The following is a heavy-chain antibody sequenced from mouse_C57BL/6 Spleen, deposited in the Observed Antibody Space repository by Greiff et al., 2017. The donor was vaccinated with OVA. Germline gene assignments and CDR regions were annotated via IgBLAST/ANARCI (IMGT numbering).Heavy chain of an antibody. J-gene: IGHJ4*01. CDR3: AYDYDGGAAMDY. CDR2: IDPSDSET. CDR1: GYTFTSYW. D-gene: IGHD2-4*01. Sequence: QVHVKQPGAELVRPGSSVKLSCKASGYTFTSYWMHWVKQRPIQGLEWIGNIDPSDSETHYNQKFKDKATLTVDKSSSTAYMQLSSLTSEDSAVYYCAYDYDGGAAMDYWGQGTSVTVSS. V-gene: IGHV1-52*01.